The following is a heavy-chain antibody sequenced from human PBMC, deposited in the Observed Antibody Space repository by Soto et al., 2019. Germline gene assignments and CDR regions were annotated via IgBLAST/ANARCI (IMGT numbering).Heavy chain of an antibody. CDR1: GYSFTSYW. J-gene: IGHJ4*02. D-gene: IGHD1-26*01. Sequence: GEALKISCKGSGYSFTSYWIGWVRQMPGKGLEWMGIIYPGDSDTRYSPSFQGQVTISADKSISTAYLQWSSLKASDTAMYYCARQSPGIVGPNTQITYRCQGPLVSVSS. V-gene: IGHV5-51*01. CDR2: IYPGDSDT. CDR3: ARQSPGIVGPNTQITY.